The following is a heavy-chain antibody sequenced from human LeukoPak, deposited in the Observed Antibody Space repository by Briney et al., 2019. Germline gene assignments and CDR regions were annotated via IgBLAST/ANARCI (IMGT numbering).Heavy chain of an antibody. CDR1: GGSISSYY. D-gene: IGHD4-17*01. CDR2: IYYTGTT. J-gene: IGHJ4*02. CDR3: ARPLQGRTVTLHY. V-gene: IGHV4-59*01. Sequence: KPSETLYLTCTVSGGSISSYYWSWIRQPPGKGLEWIGYIYYTGTTNYNPSLKSRVTISVDTSKNQFSLKLTSVTAADTAVYYCARPLQGRTVTLHYWGQGTLVTVSS.